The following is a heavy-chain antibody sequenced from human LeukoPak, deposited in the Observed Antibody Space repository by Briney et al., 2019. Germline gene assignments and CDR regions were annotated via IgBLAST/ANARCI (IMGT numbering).Heavy chain of an antibody. CDR1: GGSLSSYY. Sequence: SETLSLTCTVSGGSLSSYYWSWIRQPPGKGLEWIGYIYYSGSTNYNPPLQSRVTISVDTSKNQFSLNLSSVTAADTAVYYCASSYYDFWSGFVVDAFDIWAKGQWSPSLQ. D-gene: IGHD3-3*01. J-gene: IGHJ3*02. V-gene: IGHV4-59*01. CDR2: IYYSGST. CDR3: ASSYYDFWSGFVVDAFDI.